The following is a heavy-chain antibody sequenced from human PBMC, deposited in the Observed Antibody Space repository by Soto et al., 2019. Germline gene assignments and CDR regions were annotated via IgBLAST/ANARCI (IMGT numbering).Heavy chain of an antibody. Sequence: GGSLRLSCAASGFTFRSYGMHWVRQAPGKGLEWVAVISYDGSNKYYADSVKGRFTISRDNSKNTLYLQMNSLRAEDTAVYYCAKDRNLYYYYYGMDVWGQGTTVTVSS. CDR2: ISYDGSNK. CDR1: GFTFRSYG. CDR3: AKDRNLYYYYYGMDV. V-gene: IGHV3-30*18. J-gene: IGHJ6*02.